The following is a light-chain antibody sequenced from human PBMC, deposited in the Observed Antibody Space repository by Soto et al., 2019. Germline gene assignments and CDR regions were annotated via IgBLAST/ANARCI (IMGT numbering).Light chain of an antibody. CDR2: GNT. V-gene: IGLV1-40*01. Sequence: QSVLTQPPSVSGAPGQRVTVSCIGSSSNIGGYPVQWYQQVPGTAPKLLIFGNTNRPSGVPDRFSGSKSGTSASLAITGLQAEDEADYYCQSFDSGLSGWVFGGGTKLTVL. J-gene: IGLJ3*02. CDR3: QSFDSGLSGWV. CDR1: SSNIGGYP.